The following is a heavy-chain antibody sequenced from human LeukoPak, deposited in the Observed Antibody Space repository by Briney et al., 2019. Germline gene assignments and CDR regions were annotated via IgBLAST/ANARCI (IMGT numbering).Heavy chain of an antibody. CDR2: ISPYNGNT. D-gene: IGHD3-22*01. CDR1: GYTFSTYW. V-gene: IGHV1-18*01. CDR3: ARDDRSGSWSWFDP. J-gene: IGHJ5*02. Sequence: GASLKLSCAASGYTFSTYWIHWVRQAPGQGLVWIPWISPYNGNTQYAQRLQDRVTMTTDTSTSTAYMELRSLKSDDTAFYYCARDDRSGSWSWFDPWGQGTLVTVSS.